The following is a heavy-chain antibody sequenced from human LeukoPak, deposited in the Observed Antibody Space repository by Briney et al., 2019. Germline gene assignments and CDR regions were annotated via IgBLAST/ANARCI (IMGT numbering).Heavy chain of an antibody. CDR2: IGGSSSSI. J-gene: IGHJ4*02. CDR1: GFAFSTYP. Sequence: GGSLRLSCAASGFAFSTYPMNWVRQAPGKGLEWVSSIGGSSSSIYYADPVKGRFTISRDNARNSLYLQMNSLRAEDTAIYYCAREKDEGFDYWGQGTLVTVSS. CDR3: AREKDEGFDY. V-gene: IGHV3-21*01.